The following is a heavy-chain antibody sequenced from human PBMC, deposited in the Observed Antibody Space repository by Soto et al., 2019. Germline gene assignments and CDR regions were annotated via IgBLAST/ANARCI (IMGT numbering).Heavy chain of an antibody. D-gene: IGHD1-20*01. CDR1: GYTFTRDD. CDR3: ATVRGEHNSYYGMDV. J-gene: IGHJ6*02. Sequence: GDSVKVSCKASGYTFTRDDINWVRQATGQGLEWMGWMNPNSGKTGYAQRFQGRVTMTRNTYIRTAYMELSNLRSEDTAVYYCATVRGEHNSYYGMDVWGQGMMPTVSS. V-gene: IGHV1-8*01. CDR2: MNPNSGKT.